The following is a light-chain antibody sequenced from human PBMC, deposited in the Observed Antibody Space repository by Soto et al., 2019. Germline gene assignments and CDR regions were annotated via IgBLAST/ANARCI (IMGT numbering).Light chain of an antibody. CDR2: DAS. CDR3: QQYNSYSWT. Sequence: DIQMTQSPSTLSASVEDRVTITCRASQSISSLLAWYQQKPGKAPKLLIYDASTLESGVPSRFSGSGSGTEFTLPISTRQPDDFSTYYCQQYNSYSWTFGQGTKVEIK. CDR1: QSISSL. V-gene: IGKV1-5*01. J-gene: IGKJ1*01.